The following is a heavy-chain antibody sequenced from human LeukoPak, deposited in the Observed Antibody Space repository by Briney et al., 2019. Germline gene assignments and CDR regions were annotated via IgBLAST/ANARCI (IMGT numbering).Heavy chain of an antibody. CDR2: ISSSSSYT. CDR1: GFTFSDYY. CDR3: ARGHGIAARRLDY. D-gene: IGHD6-6*01. Sequence: GGSLRLSCAASGFTFSDYYMSWIRQAPGKGLEWVSYISSSSSYTNYADSVKGRFTISRDNAKNSLYLQMNSLRAEDTAVYYCARGHGIAARRLDYWGQGTLVTVSS. J-gene: IGHJ4*02. V-gene: IGHV3-11*06.